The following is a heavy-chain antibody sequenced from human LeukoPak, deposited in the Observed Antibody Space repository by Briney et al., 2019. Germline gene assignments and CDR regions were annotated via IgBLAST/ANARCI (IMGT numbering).Heavy chain of an antibody. CDR3: AKLAVASADS. D-gene: IGHD6-19*01. CDR2: ISPSGSTK. V-gene: IGHV3-48*03. CDR1: GFSFSSYE. J-gene: IGHJ4*02. Sequence: GGSLRLSCAASGFSFSSYEMNWVRQAPGKGLEWVSNISPSGSTKYYADSVEGRFTISRDNAKNSLYLQMNSLRAEDTGVYYCAKLAVASADSWGQGTLVTVSS.